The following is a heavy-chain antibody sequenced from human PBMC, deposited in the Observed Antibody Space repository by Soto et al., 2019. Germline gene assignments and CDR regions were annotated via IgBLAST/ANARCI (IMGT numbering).Heavy chain of an antibody. J-gene: IGHJ6*04. D-gene: IGHD3-22*01. CDR2: VSANNGHT. V-gene: IGHV1-18*01. CDR1: CVTVSNSS. Sequence: GASENVSCKAYCVTVSNSSLNCVRQPPGQGLECMGWVSANNGHTNYAQNLHGRVSMTTHTSTSTDYMTLRFLSFDDTAVYYCAKTNDSGTAKHFFNYSAVDVWGVGRKFTVSS. CDR3: AKTNDSGTAKHFFNYSAVDV.